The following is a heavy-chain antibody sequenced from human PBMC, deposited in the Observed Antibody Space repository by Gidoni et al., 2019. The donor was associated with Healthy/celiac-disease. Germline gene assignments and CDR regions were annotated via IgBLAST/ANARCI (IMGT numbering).Heavy chain of an antibody. CDR3: ARYMTQDFYYYYGMDV. V-gene: IGHV3-33*01. CDR1: GFTLSSYG. CDR2: RWDDGSNK. J-gene: IGHJ6*02. D-gene: IGHD2-21*02. Sequence: QVQLVESGGGVVQPGRSLRLSCAASGFTLSSYGMHWVRQAPGKGLEWVAVRWDDGSNKYYADSVKGRFTISRDNSKNTLYLQRNSLRAEDTAVYYCARYMTQDFYYYYGMDVWGQGTTVTVSS.